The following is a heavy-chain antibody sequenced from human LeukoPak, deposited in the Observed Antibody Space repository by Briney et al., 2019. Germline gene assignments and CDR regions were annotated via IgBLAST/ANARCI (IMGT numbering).Heavy chain of an antibody. D-gene: IGHD3-10*01. CDR1: GYRFPSYW. CDR3: AKREGYGSGSSYYFDY. Sequence: GESLKISCKGSGYRFPSYWIAWVRPMPGKGLEWMGIIYPGDSDTRYSPSFQAQVTISADKSNNTAYLQWSSLKASDTAVYYCAKREGYGSGSSYYFDYWGQGTLVTVSS. J-gene: IGHJ4*02. CDR2: IYPGDSDT. V-gene: IGHV5-51*01.